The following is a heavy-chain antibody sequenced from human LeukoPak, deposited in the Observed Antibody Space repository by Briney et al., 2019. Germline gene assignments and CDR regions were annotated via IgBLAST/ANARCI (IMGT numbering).Heavy chain of an antibody. CDR3: AKDLDTATEFDY. V-gene: IGHV3-33*06. J-gene: IGHJ4*02. D-gene: IGHD5-18*01. CDR2: IWYDGSNK. CDR1: GFTFSSYG. Sequence: GRSLRLSCAASGFTFSSYGMHWVRQAPGKGLEWVAVIWYDGSNKYYADSVKGRFTISRDNSKNTLYPQMNSLRAEDTAVYYCAKDLDTATEFDYWGQGTLVTVSS.